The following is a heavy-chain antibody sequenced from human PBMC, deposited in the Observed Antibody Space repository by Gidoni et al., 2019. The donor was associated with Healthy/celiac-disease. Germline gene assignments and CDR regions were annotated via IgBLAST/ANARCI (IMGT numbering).Heavy chain of an antibody. Sequence: QVQLQQWGAGLLKPSETLSLTCAVYGGSFSGYYWSWIRQPPGKGLEWIGEINHSGSTNYNPSLKSRVTISVDTSKNQFSLKLSSVTAADTAVYYCARLVNEDTAMASVYYYGMDVWGQGTTVTVSS. D-gene: IGHD5-18*01. CDR1: GGSFSGYY. CDR2: INHSGST. CDR3: ARLVNEDTAMASVYYYGMDV. J-gene: IGHJ6*02. V-gene: IGHV4-34*01.